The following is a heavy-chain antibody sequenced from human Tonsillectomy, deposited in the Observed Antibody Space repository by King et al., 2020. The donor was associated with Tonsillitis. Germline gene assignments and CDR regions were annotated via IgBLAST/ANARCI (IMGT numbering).Heavy chain of an antibody. CDR1: GITFGIYG. J-gene: IGHJ6*02. Sequence: QVQLVESGGGVVQPGRSLRLSCAASGITFGIYGMHWVRQAPGKGLEWVAVISYDGSNKYYEDSVKGRFTISRDNSKKTLYLQMNSLRAEDTAVYYCAKDRQYRTAGMDVWGQGTTVTVSS. V-gene: IGHV3-30*18. D-gene: IGHD1-14*01. CDR3: AKDRQYRTAGMDV. CDR2: ISYDGSNK.